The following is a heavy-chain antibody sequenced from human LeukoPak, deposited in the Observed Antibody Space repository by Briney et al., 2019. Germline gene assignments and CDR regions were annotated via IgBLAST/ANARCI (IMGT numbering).Heavy chain of an antibody. CDR2: IIPIFGTT. CDR1: GGTFSSYG. D-gene: IGHD6-13*01. V-gene: IGHV1-69*13. J-gene: IGHJ6*03. CDR3: ARAGYPYYYYYMDV. Sequence: SVKVSCKASGGTFSSYGINWVRQAPGQGLEWMGGIIPIFGTTNYAQKFQGRVPLTADESTSTAYMELSSLSSEDTAVYYCARAGYPYYYYYMDVWGKGTTVTISS.